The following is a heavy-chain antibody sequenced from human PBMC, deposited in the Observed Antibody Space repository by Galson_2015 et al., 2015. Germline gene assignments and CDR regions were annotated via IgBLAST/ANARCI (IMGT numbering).Heavy chain of an antibody. V-gene: IGHV3-21*01. CDR1: GFTFSSYT. CDR3: ARDPGSNSH. J-gene: IGHJ4*02. CDR2: ISSDTSYI. D-gene: IGHD2-2*01. Sequence: SLRLSCAASGFTFSSYTMNWVRQAPGKGLEWVSSISSDTSYIYYADSVKGRFTISRDNAKNSLYLEMNSLRAEDTAVYYCARDPGSNSHWGQGTLVTVSS.